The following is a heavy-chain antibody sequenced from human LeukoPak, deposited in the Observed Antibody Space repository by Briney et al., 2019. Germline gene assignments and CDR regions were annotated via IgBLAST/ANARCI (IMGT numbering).Heavy chain of an antibody. CDR1: GGSISSYY. CDR2: IYTSGST. Sequence: SETLSLTCTVSGGSISSYYWSWIRQPAGKGLEWIGRIYTSGSTNYNPSLKSRVTMSVDTSKNQFSLKLSSVTAADTAVYYCARDTLRVYHDSSGYPTANWFDPWGQGTLVTVSS. CDR3: ARDTLRVYHDSSGYPTANWFDP. D-gene: IGHD3-22*01. V-gene: IGHV4-4*07. J-gene: IGHJ5*02.